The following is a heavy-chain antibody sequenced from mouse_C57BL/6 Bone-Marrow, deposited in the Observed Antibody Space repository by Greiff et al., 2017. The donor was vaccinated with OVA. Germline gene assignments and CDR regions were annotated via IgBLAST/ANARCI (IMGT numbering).Heavy chain of an antibody. CDR1: GFTFSSYA. V-gene: IGHV5-4*01. CDR3: ARDFITTVVAPRMDY. D-gene: IGHD1-1*01. J-gene: IGHJ4*01. CDR2: ISDGGRYT. Sequence: EVQVVESGGGLVKPGGSLKLSCAASGFTFSSYAMSWVRQTPEKRLEWVATISDGGRYTSYPDNVKGRFPISRDNAKNNLYLRMSHLKSEDTAMYYCARDFITTVVAPRMDYWGQGTSVTVSS.